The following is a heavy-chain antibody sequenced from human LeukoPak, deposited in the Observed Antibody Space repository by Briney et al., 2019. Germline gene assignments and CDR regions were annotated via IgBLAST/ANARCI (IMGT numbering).Heavy chain of an antibody. J-gene: IGHJ4*02. CDR1: GGSISSSSYY. V-gene: IGHV4-39*01. CDR2: IYYSGST. CDR3: ARQTGSGLFILP. Sequence: SETLSLTCTVSGGSISSSSYYWGWIRQPPGKGLEWIGSIYYSGSTYYNASLKSQVSIPIDTSKNQFSLRLTSVTAADTAVYYCARQTGSGLFILPGGQGTLVTVSS. D-gene: IGHD3/OR15-3a*01.